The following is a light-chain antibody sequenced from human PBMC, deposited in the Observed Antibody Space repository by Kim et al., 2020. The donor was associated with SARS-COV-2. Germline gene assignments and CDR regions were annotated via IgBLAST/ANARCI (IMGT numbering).Light chain of an antibody. V-gene: IGKV3-15*01. Sequence: EIVMTQSPATLSVSPGERATLSCRASQSVGSDLAWYQQKPDQSPRLLIYGASTRATGIPARFSGSGSGTEFTLAISSLQSEDFAVYYCQQYNNWPLTFGGGTKVDIK. CDR3: QQYNNWPLT. CDR1: QSVGSD. CDR2: GAS. J-gene: IGKJ4*01.